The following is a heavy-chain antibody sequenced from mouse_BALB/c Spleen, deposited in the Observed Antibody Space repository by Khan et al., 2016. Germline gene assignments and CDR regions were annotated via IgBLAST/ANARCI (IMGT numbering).Heavy chain of an antibody. CDR3: SRRVYYGSSYKYAMDY. J-gene: IGHJ4*01. CDR1: GFTFSNYG. V-gene: IGHV5-6*01. CDR2: ISSGGSYT. Sequence: EVELVESGGDLVKPGGSLKLSCAASGFTFSNYGMSWVRQTPDKRLEWVATISSGGSYTYYPDSVKGRFTISRDNAKNTLYLQMSSLKSEDTAMFYCSRRVYYGSSYKYAMDYWGQGTSVTVSS. D-gene: IGHD1-1*01.